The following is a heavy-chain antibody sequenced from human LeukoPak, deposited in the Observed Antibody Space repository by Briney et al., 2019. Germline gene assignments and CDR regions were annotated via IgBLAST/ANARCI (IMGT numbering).Heavy chain of an antibody. V-gene: IGHV4-34*01. CDR2: INHSGST. CDR3: ARKYYDFRSGYYRFDY. CDR1: GGSFSGYY. J-gene: IGHJ4*02. D-gene: IGHD3-3*01. Sequence: PSETLSLTCAVYGGSFSGYYWSWIRQPPGKGLEWIGEINHSGSTNYNPSLKSRVTISVDTSKNQFSLKLSSVTAADTAVYYCARKYYDFRSGYYRFDYWGQGTLVTVSS.